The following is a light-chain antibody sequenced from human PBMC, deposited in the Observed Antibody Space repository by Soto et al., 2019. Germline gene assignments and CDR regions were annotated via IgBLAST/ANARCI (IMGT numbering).Light chain of an antibody. Sequence: VFMYSPPPRSLSPVEPDILFCRPSQSVSSNLAWYQQKPGQAPRLLIYHASNRATGIPDRFSGRGSGTDFTLTISSLEAEDFAVYYCQQRSNWPPTWKFGEGAKADIK. V-gene: IGKV3-11*01. CDR3: QQRSNWPPTWK. CDR1: QSVSSN. J-gene: IGKJ1*01. CDR2: HAS.